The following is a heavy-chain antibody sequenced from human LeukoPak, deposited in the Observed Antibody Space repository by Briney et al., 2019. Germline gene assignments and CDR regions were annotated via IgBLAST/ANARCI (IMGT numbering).Heavy chain of an antibody. V-gene: IGHV4-34*01. Sequence: SETLSLTCAVYGGSFSGYYWSWIRQPPGKGLEWIGEINHSGSTNYNPSLKSRVTISVDTSKNQFSLKLSSVTAADTAVYYCARGGEDYGDKIAERRTFDYWGQGTLVTVSS. D-gene: IGHD4-17*01. CDR2: INHSGST. CDR3: ARGGEDYGDKIAERRTFDY. CDR1: GGSFSGYY. J-gene: IGHJ4*02.